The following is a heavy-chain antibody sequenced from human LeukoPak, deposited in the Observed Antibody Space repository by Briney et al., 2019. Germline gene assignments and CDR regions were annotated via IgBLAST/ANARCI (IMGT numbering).Heavy chain of an antibody. D-gene: IGHD3-22*01. V-gene: IGHV4-38-2*02. J-gene: IGHJ6*02. CDR2: IYHSGST. CDR3: ARSFHDSSGYPLNYYYGMDV. CDR1: GYSISSGYY. Sequence: SETLSLTCTVSGYSISSGYYWGWIRQPPGKGLEWIGSIYHSGSTYYNPSLKSRVTISVDTSKNQFSLKLSSVTAADTAVYYCARSFHDSSGYPLNYYYGMDVWGQGTTVTVSS.